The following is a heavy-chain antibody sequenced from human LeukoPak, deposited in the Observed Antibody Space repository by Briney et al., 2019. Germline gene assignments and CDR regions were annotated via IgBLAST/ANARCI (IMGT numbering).Heavy chain of an antibody. CDR1: GGSFSNYY. CDR2: INDSGRI. V-gene: IGHV4-34*01. J-gene: IGHJ6*03. CDR3: ARRWNYGRNYYIDV. Sequence: SETLSLTCAVYGGSFSNYYWSWIRQPPGKGLEWIGEINDSGRINYNPSLLSRVTVSVDPSKNQFSLSLTSVTATETAVYYCARRWNYGRNYYIDVWGKGATVSVSS. D-gene: IGHD1-7*01.